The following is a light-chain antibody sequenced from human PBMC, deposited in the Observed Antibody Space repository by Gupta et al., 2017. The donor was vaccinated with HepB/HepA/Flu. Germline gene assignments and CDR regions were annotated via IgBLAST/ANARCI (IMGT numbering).Light chain of an antibody. V-gene: IGLV3-21*04. CDR3: QVWDATNDHV. CDR1: DIGSKS. J-gene: IGLJ2*01. Sequence: SYVLTQPPSVSVAPGKTARVTCGGDDIGSKSVSWFQQRPGQAPVLVIYYDSDRPSDIPERFSGSNSGNTATLTISRVEAGDEADYYCQVWDATNDHVFGGGTKLTVL. CDR2: YDS.